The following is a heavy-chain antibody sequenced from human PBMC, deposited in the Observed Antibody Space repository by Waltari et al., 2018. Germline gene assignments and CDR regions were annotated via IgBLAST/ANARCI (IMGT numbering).Heavy chain of an antibody. D-gene: IGHD3-16*01. CDR2: IKTKTDGGTA. CDR1: GFTFNNAW. J-gene: IGHJ4*02. V-gene: IGHV3-15*01. Sequence: VQLVQSGGGLVQPGESLRVSCAASGFTFNNAWMTWIRQAPGKGGEWVSRIKTKTDGGTAEYAAPVKGRFTMSRDDSKQTAYLQMNELRIEDTAVYYCITGWAINKFDYWGQGTLVTVSS. CDR3: ITGWAINKFDY.